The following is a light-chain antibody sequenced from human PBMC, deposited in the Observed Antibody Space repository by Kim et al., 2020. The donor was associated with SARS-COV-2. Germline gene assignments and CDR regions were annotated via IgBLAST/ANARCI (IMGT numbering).Light chain of an antibody. V-gene: IGKV1-33*01. CDR2: DAS. Sequence: ASVGDRVTNTCQASQDIGNNLKWQQQRPWKARKLLIYDASVLETGGPSRFSAGGSGTDFSFNITSLQPEDFATYYCQQYDNIPPTFGQGTRLDIK. CDR3: QQYDNIPPT. J-gene: IGKJ5*01. CDR1: QDIGNN.